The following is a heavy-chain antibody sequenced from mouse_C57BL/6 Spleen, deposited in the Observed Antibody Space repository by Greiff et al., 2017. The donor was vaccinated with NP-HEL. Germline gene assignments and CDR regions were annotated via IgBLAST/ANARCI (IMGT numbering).Heavy chain of an antibody. CDR1: GFSLTSYG. V-gene: IGHV2-9*01. Sequence: VKLVESGPGLVAPSQSLSITCTVSGFSLTSYGVDWVRQPPGQGLEWLGVIWGGGSTNYNSALMSRLSISKDNSKSQVFLKMNSLQTDVTAMYSCAKHGDYVSSHWYFDVWGTGTTVTVSS. CDR3: AKHGDYVSSHWYFDV. J-gene: IGHJ1*03. D-gene: IGHD1-1*01. CDR2: IWGGGST.